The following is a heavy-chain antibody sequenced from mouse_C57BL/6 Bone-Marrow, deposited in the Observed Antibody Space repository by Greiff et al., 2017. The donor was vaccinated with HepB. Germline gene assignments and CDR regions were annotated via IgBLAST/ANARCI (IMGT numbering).Heavy chain of an antibody. CDR1: GFTFSSYG. V-gene: IGHV5-6*01. Sequence: EVKLVESGGDLVKPGGSLKLSCAASGFTFSSYGMSWVRQTPDKRLEWVATISSGGSYTYYPDSVKGRFTISRDNAKNTLYLQMSSLKSEDTAMYYCASLYYSNYLYYWGQGTPLTVSS. J-gene: IGHJ2*01. CDR2: ISSGGSYT. CDR3: ASLYYSNYLYY. D-gene: IGHD2-5*01.